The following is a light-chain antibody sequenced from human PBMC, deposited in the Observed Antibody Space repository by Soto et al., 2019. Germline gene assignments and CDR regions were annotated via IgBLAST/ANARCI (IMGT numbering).Light chain of an antibody. CDR3: QQYHRSSST. Sequence: DIQMTQSPSTLSASVGDRVTITCRASQSLTNDLAWYQQKPGKAPNLLSYDASTLERGDPSRFSDTGTVTEFTLAINSRQPDDFATYYCQQYHRSSSTFGQVTRLEI. J-gene: IGKJ5*01. V-gene: IGKV1-5*01. CDR2: DAS. CDR1: QSLTND.